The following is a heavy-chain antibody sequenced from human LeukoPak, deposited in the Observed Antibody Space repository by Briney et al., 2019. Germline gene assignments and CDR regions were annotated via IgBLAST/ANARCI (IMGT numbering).Heavy chain of an antibody. J-gene: IGHJ4*02. CDR1: GFPLKFYS. CDR3: ARDVSGWYYFDY. Sequence: PGGSLTHLCALCGFPLKFYSMMGLRPAPGRGLAWVASISSSNSYIYYADTVKGRFTISRDNAKNALYLQMNTLRAEDTALYYCARDVSGWYYFDYWGQGTLVSVSS. CDR2: ISSSNSYI. D-gene: IGHD6-19*01. V-gene: IGHV3-21*01.